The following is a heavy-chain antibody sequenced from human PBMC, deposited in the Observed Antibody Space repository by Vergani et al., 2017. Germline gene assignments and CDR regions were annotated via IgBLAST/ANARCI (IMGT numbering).Heavy chain of an antibody. D-gene: IGHD5-12*01. V-gene: IGHV4-59*01. CDR3: ARGGGGGYDFDY. Sequence: QVQLQESGPGLVKPSETLSLTCTVSGGSISSYYWSWIRQPPGKGLEWIGYIYYSGSTNYNPSLKSRVTISVDTSKNQFSLKLSSVTAADTAVYHCARGGGGGYDFDYWGQGTLVTVSS. CDR1: GGSISSYY. CDR2: IYYSGST. J-gene: IGHJ4*02.